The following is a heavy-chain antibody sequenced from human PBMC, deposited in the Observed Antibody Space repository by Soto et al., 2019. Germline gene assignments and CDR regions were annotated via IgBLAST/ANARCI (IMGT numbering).Heavy chain of an antibody. J-gene: IGHJ3*02. CDR2: INPNSGGA. Sequence: ASVKVSCKASGYTFTGYYMHWVRQAPGQGLEWMGWINPNSGGANYAQKFQGWVTMTRDTSISTAYMELSRLRSDDTAVYYCARGHYYDSSGLDIWGQGTMVTVSS. CDR1: GYTFTGYY. V-gene: IGHV1-2*04. CDR3: ARGHYYDSSGLDI. D-gene: IGHD3-22*01.